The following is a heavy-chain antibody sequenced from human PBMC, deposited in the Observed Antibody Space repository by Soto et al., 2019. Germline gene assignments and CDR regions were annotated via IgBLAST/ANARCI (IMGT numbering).Heavy chain of an antibody. Sequence: QITLKESGPPLVKPTQTLTLTCTFSGFSLSTSGVGVGWIRQPPGKALEWLALIYWDDDKRYGPSLKSRLNLTKDTSKNQVDLTITNMDTVDKDTYYCKLTYYYGRNWFDTWGQGTLVTVSS. V-gene: IGHV2-5*05. CDR2: IYWDDDK. CDR3: KLTYYYGRNWFDT. CDR1: GFSLSTSGVG. D-gene: IGHD3-10*01. J-gene: IGHJ5*02.